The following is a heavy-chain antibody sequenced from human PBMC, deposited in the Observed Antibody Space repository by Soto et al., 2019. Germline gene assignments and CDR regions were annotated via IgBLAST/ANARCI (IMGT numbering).Heavy chain of an antibody. D-gene: IGHD6-13*01. J-gene: IGHJ4*02. CDR1: GGTFSSYA. CDR2: IIPIFGTA. Sequence: SVKVSCKASGGTFSSYAISWVRQAPGQGLEWMGGIIPIFGTANYAQKFQGRVTITADESTSTAYMELSSLRSEDTAVYYCARESIAAAGSRVMDYWGQGTLVTVSS. V-gene: IGHV1-69*13. CDR3: ARESIAAAGSRVMDY.